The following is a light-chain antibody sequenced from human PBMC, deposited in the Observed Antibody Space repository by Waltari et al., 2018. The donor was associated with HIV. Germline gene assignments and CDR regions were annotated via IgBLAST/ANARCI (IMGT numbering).Light chain of an antibody. CDR1: SGSFSTSSY. J-gene: IGLJ3*02. V-gene: IGLV8-61*01. Sequence: QAVVTQEPSFSVSPGGTVTLTCGFSSGSFSTSSYPSCYQQTPGQAPRTLIYSTNSRSSGVPDRFSGSILGNQAALTITGAQADDESDYYCVLYMGSGIWVFGGGTKVTVL. CDR2: STN. CDR3: VLYMGSGIWV.